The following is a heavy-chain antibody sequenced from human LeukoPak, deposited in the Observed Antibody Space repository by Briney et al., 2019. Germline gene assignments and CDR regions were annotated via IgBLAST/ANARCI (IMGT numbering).Heavy chain of an antibody. D-gene: IGHD4-17*01. Sequence: GGSLRLSCAASGFTFSRYWMAWVRQAPGKGLEWVANIRKDGSVINYLDSVKGRFTISRDNAKNSLYLQMNSLRAEDTAVYYCASGDYGDYAIYWGQGTLVTVSS. CDR3: ASGDYGDYAIY. CDR2: IRKDGSVI. J-gene: IGHJ4*02. V-gene: IGHV3-7*01. CDR1: GFTFSRYW.